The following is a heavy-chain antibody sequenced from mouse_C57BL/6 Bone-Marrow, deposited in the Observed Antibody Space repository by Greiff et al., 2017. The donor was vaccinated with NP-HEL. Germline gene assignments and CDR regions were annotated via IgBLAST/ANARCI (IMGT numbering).Heavy chain of an antibody. CDR1: GFNIKDDY. V-gene: IGHV14-4*01. J-gene: IGHJ4*01. Sequence: EVQLQQSGAELVRPGASVKLSCTASGFNIKDDYMHWVKQRPEQGLEWIGWIDPENGDTEYASKFQGKATITADTSSNTAYLQLSSLTSEDTAVYYCTTWGLLSYAMDYWGQGTSVTVSS. CDR3: TTWGLLSYAMDY. CDR2: IDPENGDT. D-gene: IGHD2-3*01.